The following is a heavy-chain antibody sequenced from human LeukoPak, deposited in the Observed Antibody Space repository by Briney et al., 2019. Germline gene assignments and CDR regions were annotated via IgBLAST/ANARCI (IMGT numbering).Heavy chain of an antibody. V-gene: IGHV1-18*01. CDR2: ISAYNGNT. Sequence: ASVKVSCKASGYTFTSYGIGWVRQPPGQGLEWIGWISAYNGNTNYAQKLQGRVTMTTDTSTSTAYIELRSLRSDDTAMYYCARDDDYDFWSGYYPGIVYWGQGTLVTVS. J-gene: IGHJ4*02. CDR3: ARDDDYDFWSGYYPGIVY. D-gene: IGHD3-3*01. CDR1: GYTFTSYG.